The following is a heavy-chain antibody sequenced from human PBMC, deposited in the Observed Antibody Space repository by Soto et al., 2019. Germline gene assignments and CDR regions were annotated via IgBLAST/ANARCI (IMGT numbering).Heavy chain of an antibody. CDR3: ATQLEDCGGDCWPVEY. V-gene: IGHV3-23*01. D-gene: IGHD2-21*02. Sequence: PGGSLRLSCAASGFTFSHFAMSWVRQAPGKGLEWVSTLSGGDDSTYYADSVKDRFTISRDNSKNTLYLQLNSLRAEDTAVYYCATQLEDCGGDCWPVEYWGQGTLVTLSS. CDR1: GFTFSHFA. J-gene: IGHJ4*02. CDR2: LSGGDDST.